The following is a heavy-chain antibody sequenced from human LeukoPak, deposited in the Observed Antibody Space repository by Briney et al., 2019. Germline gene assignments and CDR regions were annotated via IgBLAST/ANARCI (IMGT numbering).Heavy chain of an antibody. J-gene: IGHJ5*02. CDR3: ARLQVHCGGDCYTRWFDP. Sequence: PSETLSLTCTVSGGSVSSGSYYWSWIRQPPGKGLEWIAYVYYSGSTKYNPSLKSRVTISLDRSKNQFSLKLRSVTAADTAVYYCARLQVHCGGDCYTRWFDPWGQGTLVTVSS. D-gene: IGHD2-21*02. CDR2: VYYSGST. CDR1: GGSVSSGSYY. V-gene: IGHV4-61*01.